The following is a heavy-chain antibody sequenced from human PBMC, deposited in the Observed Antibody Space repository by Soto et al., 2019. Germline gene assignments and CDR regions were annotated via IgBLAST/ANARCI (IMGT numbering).Heavy chain of an antibody. CDR2: IIPIFGTA. CDR1: GGTFSSYA. CDR3: ARVGYYDSSGYFDY. Sequence: SVKGSCKASGGTFSSYAISWVRQAPGQGLEWMGGIIPIFGTANYAQKFQGRVTITADESTSTAYMELSSLRSEDTAVYYCARVGYYDSSGYFDYWGQGTLVTVPQ. J-gene: IGHJ4*02. D-gene: IGHD3-22*01. V-gene: IGHV1-69*13.